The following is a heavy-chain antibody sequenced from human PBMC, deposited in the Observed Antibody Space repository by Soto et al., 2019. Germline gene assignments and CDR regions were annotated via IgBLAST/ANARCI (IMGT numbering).Heavy chain of an antibody. CDR1: GFTFSTYW. V-gene: IGHV3-7*01. CDR2: IKQDGNDK. D-gene: IGHD2-2*01. J-gene: IGHJ6*03. CDR3: VRGCGRSSCPYYLDV. Sequence: EVQLVESGGGLVQPGGSLRLSCEASGFTFSTYWMSWVRQAPGKGLEWVATIKQDGNDKYYVDSVRGRFTISRDNAESSLYLQMSSLRVEDTAIYYCVRGCGRSSCPYYLDVWGKATTVIVSS.